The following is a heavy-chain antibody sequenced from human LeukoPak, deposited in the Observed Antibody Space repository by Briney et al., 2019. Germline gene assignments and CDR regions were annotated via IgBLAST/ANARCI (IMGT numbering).Heavy chain of an antibody. CDR3: AREGYTAMDSFDY. Sequence: GGSLRLSCAASGFTFSSYAMHWVRQAPGKGLEWVTVISYDGSNKYYADSVKGRFTISRDNSKNTLYLQMNSLRAEDTAVYYCAREGYTAMDSFDYWGQGTLVTVSS. J-gene: IGHJ4*02. CDR1: GFTFSSYA. V-gene: IGHV3-30-3*01. D-gene: IGHD5-18*01. CDR2: ISYDGSNK.